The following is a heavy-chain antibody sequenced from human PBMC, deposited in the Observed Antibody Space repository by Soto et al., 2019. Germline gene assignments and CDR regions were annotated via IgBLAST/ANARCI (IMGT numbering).Heavy chain of an antibody. V-gene: IGHV3-30*02. CDR3: VTDFFD. CDR2: IKNDGTAT. CDR1: GFTFSAYA. Sequence: GGSLRLSCAASGFTFSAYAMHWVRQAPGKGLEWVGIIKNDGTATYYADSAKGRLTISRDNSRNRLYLQMNSLRVEDTALYYCVTDFFD. J-gene: IGHJ3*01.